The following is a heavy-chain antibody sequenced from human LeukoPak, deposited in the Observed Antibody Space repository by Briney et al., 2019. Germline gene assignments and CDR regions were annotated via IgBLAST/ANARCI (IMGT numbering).Heavy chain of an antibody. CDR3: ARSGSSGWYGIDY. V-gene: IGHV1-3*01. Sequence: ASVKVSCKASGYTFTSYYMHWVRQAPGQRLEWMGWINAGNGNTKYSQKFQGRVTITRDTSASTAYMELSSLRSEDTAVYYCARSGSSGWYGIDYWGQGTLVTVSS. CDR2: INAGNGNT. D-gene: IGHD6-19*01. J-gene: IGHJ4*02. CDR1: GYTFTSYY.